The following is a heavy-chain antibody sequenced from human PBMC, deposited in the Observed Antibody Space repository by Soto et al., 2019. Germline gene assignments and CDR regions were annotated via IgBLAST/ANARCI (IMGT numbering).Heavy chain of an antibody. CDR3: AKANVGVAATWRDAFDI. D-gene: IGHD2-15*01. V-gene: IGHV3-9*01. CDR2: ISWNSGSI. CDR1: GFTFDDYA. J-gene: IGHJ3*02. Sequence: EVQLVESGGGLVQPGRSLRISCAASGFTFDDYAMHWFRQAPGKGLEWVSGISWNSGSIGYEDSVKGRFTISRDNAKNDLYLQRNSVRAEVTALYYCAKANVGVAATWRDAFDIWGQGTMVTVPS.